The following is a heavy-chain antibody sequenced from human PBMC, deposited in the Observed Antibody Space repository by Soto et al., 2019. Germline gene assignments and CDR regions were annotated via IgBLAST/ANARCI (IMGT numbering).Heavy chain of an antibody. CDR3: ARDLECSSTSCNWFDP. J-gene: IGHJ5*02. V-gene: IGHV1-69*04. CDR2: IIPILGIA. Sequence: SVKVSCKASGGTFSSYTISWVRQAPGQGLEWMGRIIPILGIANYAQKFQGRVTITADKSTSTAYMELSSLRSEDTAVYYCARDLECSSTSCNWFDPWGQGTLVTVSS. CDR1: GGTFSSYT. D-gene: IGHD2-2*01.